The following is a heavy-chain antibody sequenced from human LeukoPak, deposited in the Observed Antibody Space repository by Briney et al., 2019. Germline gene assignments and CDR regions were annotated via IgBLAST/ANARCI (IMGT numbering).Heavy chain of an antibody. V-gene: IGHV4-34*01. CDR1: GGSFSGYY. CDR2: INHSGST. J-gene: IGHJ4*02. CDR3: ARYYYGSMGLYYLDY. Sequence: SETLSLTCAVYGGSFSGYYWSWIRQPPGKGLEWIGEINHSGSTNYNPSLKSRVTISVDTSKNQFSLKLSSVTAADTAVYYCARYYYGSMGLYYLDYWGQGTLVTVSS. D-gene: IGHD3-10*01.